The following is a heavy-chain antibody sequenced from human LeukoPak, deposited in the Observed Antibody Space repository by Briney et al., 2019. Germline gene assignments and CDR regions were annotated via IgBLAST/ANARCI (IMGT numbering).Heavy chain of an antibody. CDR2: INPHSGGT. Sequence: ASVKVSCKASGYTFTDYYMHWVRQAPGQGLEWMGWINPHSGGTNYAQKFQGRVTMTSDTSISTAYMELSRLRSDDTAVYSCARGGVKEVAAHVWFEPWGQGTLVTVSS. CDR1: GYTFTDYY. D-gene: IGHD6-19*01. V-gene: IGHV1-2*02. CDR3: ARGGVKEVAAHVWFEP. J-gene: IGHJ5*02.